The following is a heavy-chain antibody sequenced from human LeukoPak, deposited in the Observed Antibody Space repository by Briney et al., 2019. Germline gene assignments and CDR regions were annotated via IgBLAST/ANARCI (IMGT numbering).Heavy chain of an antibody. Sequence: GESLKISCKGSGYSFTSYWIGWVRQMPGKGLEWMGIIYPGDSETRYSPSFQGHVTMSVDKSNSVAYLQWDSLKASDTAIYYCARHEWAGRSWYFDLWGRGTLVSVSS. CDR3: ARHEWAGRSWYFDL. J-gene: IGHJ2*01. CDR2: IYPGDSET. V-gene: IGHV5-51*01. CDR1: GYSFTSYW. D-gene: IGHD1-26*01.